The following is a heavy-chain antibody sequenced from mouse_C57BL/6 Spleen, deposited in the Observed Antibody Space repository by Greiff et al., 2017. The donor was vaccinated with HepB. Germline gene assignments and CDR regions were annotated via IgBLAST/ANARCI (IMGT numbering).Heavy chain of an antibody. J-gene: IGHJ2*01. CDR1: GYTFTSYW. V-gene: IGHV1-53*01. D-gene: IGHD1-1*01. CDR3: ARNFITTVDYFDY. CDR2: INTSNGGT. Sequence: QVQLQQPGPELVKPGASVKLSCKASGYTFTSYWMHWVKQRPGQGLEWIGNINTSNGGTNYNEKFKSKATLTVDKTASTDYMELSSLTSEDSAVYYCARNFITTVDYFDYWGQGTTLTVSS.